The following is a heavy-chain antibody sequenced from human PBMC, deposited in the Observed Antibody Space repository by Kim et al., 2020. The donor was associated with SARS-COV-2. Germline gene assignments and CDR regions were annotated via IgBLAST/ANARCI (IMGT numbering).Heavy chain of an antibody. V-gene: IGHV1-69*13. CDR2: IIPIFGTA. Sequence: SVKVSCKASGGTFSSYAISWVRQAPGQGLEWMGGIIPIFGTANYAQKFQGRVTITADESTSTAYMALSSLRSEDTAVYYCTREAGNWFDPWGQGTLVTVSS. CDR1: GGTFSSYA. J-gene: IGHJ5*02. CDR3: TREAGNWFDP.